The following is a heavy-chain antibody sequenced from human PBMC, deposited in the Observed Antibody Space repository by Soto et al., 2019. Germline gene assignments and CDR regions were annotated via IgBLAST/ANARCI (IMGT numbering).Heavy chain of an antibody. CDR2: INHSGST. CDR3: ATERTFDAFDI. CDR1: GGSFSGYY. J-gene: IGHJ3*02. Sequence: SETLSLTCAVYGGSFSGYYWSWIRQPPGKGLEWIGEINHSGSTNYNPSLKSRVTISVDTSKNQFSLKLSSVTAADTAVYYCATERTFDAFDIWGQGTMVTVS. V-gene: IGHV4-34*01.